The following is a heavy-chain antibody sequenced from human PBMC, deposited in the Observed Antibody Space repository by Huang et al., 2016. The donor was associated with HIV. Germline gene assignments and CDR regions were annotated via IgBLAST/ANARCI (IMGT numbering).Heavy chain of an antibody. CDR3: ATKTAGMDI. Sequence: VESGGRSVQPGGSIRLSCVGSTFTVGADWMSWVRQPQGKGVEWVANIKQDETEKYYVDSVKGRFNISRDNAKKVLFLEMDALRVEDTAIYFCATKTAGMDIWGQGTTVIVSS. J-gene: IGHJ6*02. CDR1: TFTVGADW. CDR2: IKQDETEK. V-gene: IGHV3-7*01.